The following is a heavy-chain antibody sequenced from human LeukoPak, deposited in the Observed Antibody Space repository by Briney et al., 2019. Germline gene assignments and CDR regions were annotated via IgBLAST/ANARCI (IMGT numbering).Heavy chain of an antibody. D-gene: IGHD3-3*01. J-gene: IGHJ3*02. V-gene: IGHV1-2*02. CDR1: GGTFSSYA. Sequence: ASVKVSCKASGGTFSSYAISWVRQAPGQGLEWMGWINPNSGGTNYAQKFQGRVTMTRDTSISTAYMELSRLRSDDTAVYYCARDYYTGAFDIWGQGTMVTVSS. CDR2: INPNSGGT. CDR3: ARDYYTGAFDI.